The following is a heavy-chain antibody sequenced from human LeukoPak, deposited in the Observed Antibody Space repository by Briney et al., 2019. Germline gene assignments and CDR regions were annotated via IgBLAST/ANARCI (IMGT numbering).Heavy chain of an antibody. D-gene: IGHD3-3*01. CDR1: GFTFSSYA. CDR2: ISGSGGST. CDR3: AKGGGPIFGVVTGPDDAFDI. J-gene: IGHJ3*02. Sequence: PGGSLRLSCAASGFTFSSYAMSWVRQAPGKGLEWVSAISGSGGSTYYADSVKGRFTISRDNSKNTLYLQMNSLRAEDTAVYYCAKGGGPIFGVVTGPDDAFDIWGQGTMVTVSS. V-gene: IGHV3-23*01.